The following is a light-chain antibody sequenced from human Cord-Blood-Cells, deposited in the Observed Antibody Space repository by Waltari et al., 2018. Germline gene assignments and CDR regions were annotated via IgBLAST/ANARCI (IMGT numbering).Light chain of an antibody. J-gene: IGLJ3*02. CDR2: DAS. CDR3: SSYTSSSTLM. Sequence: QSALTQPASVSGSPGQSITISCTGTSSDVGGYNYVSWYQQHPGKAPKLMIYDASKRPSGVSNRFSGSKSGNTASLTISGLQAEDEADYYCSSYTSSSTLMFGGGTKLTVL. CDR1: SSDVGGYNY. V-gene: IGLV2-14*01.